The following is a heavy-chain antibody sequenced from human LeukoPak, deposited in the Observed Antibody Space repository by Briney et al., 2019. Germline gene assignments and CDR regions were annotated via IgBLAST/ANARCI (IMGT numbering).Heavy chain of an antibody. D-gene: IGHD3-10*01. V-gene: IGHV3-7*01. CDR2: IKQDGSEK. CDR1: GFTFSSYW. Sequence: GGSLRLSCAASGFTFSSYWMSWVRQAPGKGLEWVANIKQDGSEKYYVDSVKGRFTISRDNAKNSLYLQMNSLRAEDTAEYYCARDRAGKNYYYYGMDVWGQGTTVTVSS. J-gene: IGHJ6*02. CDR3: ARDRAGKNYYYYGMDV.